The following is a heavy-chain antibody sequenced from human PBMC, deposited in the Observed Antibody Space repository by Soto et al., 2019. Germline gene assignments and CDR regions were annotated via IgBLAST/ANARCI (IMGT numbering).Heavy chain of an antibody. D-gene: IGHD1-26*01. CDR3: VRVAAWEIDS. Sequence: SETLSLTCTVSGGIISKYYYSWIRQPPGKGLEWIGYIYHSGNTKYNPSLRGRVTMSIDTSKKQFSLTVKSVTAADTAVYYCVRVAAWEIDSWGQGTLVTVSS. J-gene: IGHJ4*02. CDR2: IYHSGNT. V-gene: IGHV4-59*01. CDR1: GGIISKYY.